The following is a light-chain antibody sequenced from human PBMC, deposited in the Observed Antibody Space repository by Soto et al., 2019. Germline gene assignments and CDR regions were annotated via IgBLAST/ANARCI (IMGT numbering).Light chain of an antibody. CDR3: QNYNGPPWT. V-gene: IGKV1-27*01. J-gene: IGKJ1*01. CDR1: QDISDY. Sequence: DIQMTQSPSSLSASVGDRVTITCRASQDISDYLAWYQQKPGQVPRLLISAASTLQSGVPSRFRGSASGTDFTLTITGLQPDDFAPCYGQNYNGPPWTFGQGTKVEIQ. CDR2: AAS.